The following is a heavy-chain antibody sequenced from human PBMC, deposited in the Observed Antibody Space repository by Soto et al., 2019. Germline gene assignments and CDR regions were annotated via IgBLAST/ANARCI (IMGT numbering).Heavy chain of an antibody. J-gene: IGHJ4*02. CDR1: GFTFSSSA. Sequence: PGGSLRLSCATSGFTFSSSAMNWVRQAPGKGLEWVSTISNGGRFTYYADSVKGRFTISRDDSKKTLFLQMHSLRAEDTAIYYCAKSGPTKYFEYWGQGSRVTVSS. CDR3: AKSGPTKYFEY. V-gene: IGHV3-23*01. CDR2: ISNGGRFT. D-gene: IGHD1-26*01.